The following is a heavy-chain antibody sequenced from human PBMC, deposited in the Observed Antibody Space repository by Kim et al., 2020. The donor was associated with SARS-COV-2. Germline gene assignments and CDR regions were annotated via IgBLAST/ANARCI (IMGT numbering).Heavy chain of an antibody. CDR3: ARPYCSSTSCRAFDI. J-gene: IGHJ3*02. D-gene: IGHD2-2*01. Sequence: GGSLRLSCAASGFTFSSYTMNWVRQAPGKGLEWVSSIVSSSSTYIYYADSVKGRFTISRDNAKNSLYLQLNSLRAKDTAVYYCARPYCSSTSCRAFDIWGQGTKVTVSS. CDR2: IVSSSSTYI. CDR1: GFTFSSYT. V-gene: IGHV3-21*01.